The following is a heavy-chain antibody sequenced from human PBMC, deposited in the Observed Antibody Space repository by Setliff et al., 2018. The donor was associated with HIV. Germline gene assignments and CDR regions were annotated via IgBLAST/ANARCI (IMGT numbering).Heavy chain of an antibody. Sequence: SETLSLTCTVSGGSISGYYWSWIRQSPGKGLEWIGYIYTSGSTKYNPSLKSRVTISLDSSKNQFSLKLSSVTAADTAVYYCASLFHDTSAPWLYYFDHWGQGTLVTVSS. CDR2: IYTSGST. CDR1: GGSISGYY. D-gene: IGHD3-22*01. CDR3: ASLFHDTSAPWLYYFDH. J-gene: IGHJ4*02. V-gene: IGHV4-4*08.